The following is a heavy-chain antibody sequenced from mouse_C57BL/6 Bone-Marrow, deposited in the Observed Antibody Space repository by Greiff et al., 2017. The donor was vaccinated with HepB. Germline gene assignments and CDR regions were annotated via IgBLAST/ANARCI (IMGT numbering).Heavy chain of an antibody. D-gene: IGHD2-1*01. V-gene: IGHV5-9-1*02. CDR1: GFTFSSYA. CDR3: TRDRADLLQYAMDY. CDR2: ISSGGDYI. Sequence: EVKLVESGEGLVKPGGSQKLSCAASGFTFSSYAMSWVRQTPEKRLEWVAYISSGGDYIYYADTVKGRFTISRDNARNTLYLQMSSLKSEDTAMYYCTRDRADLLQYAMDYWGQGTSVTVSS. J-gene: IGHJ4*01.